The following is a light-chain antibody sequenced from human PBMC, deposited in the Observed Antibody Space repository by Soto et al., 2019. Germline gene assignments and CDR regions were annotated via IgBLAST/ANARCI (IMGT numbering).Light chain of an antibody. J-gene: IGLJ1*01. V-gene: IGLV1-40*01. CDR1: SSNIGAGYD. CDR2: GIS. CDR3: HSYDSSLSGSYV. Sequence: QSVLTQPPSVSGAPGQRVTISCTGSSSNIGAGYDVHWYQQLPGTAPKLLIFGISNRPSGVPDRFSGSKSGTSASLAITGLQAEDEADYYCHSYDSSLSGSYVFGTGTKVTVL.